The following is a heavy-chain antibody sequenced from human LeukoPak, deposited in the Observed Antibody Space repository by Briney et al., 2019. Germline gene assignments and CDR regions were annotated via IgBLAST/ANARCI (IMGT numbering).Heavy chain of an antibody. D-gene: IGHD4-23*01. Sequence: KPSETLSLTCTVSGGSISNYYWNWIRQPPGKGLEWIGEINHSGSTNYNPSLKSRVTISVDTSKNQFSLKLSSVTAADTAVYYCARGARGNRYYYYYYYMDVWGKGTTVTVSS. CDR1: GGSISNYY. V-gene: IGHV4-34*01. CDR2: INHSGST. CDR3: ARGARGNRYYYYYYYMDV. J-gene: IGHJ6*03.